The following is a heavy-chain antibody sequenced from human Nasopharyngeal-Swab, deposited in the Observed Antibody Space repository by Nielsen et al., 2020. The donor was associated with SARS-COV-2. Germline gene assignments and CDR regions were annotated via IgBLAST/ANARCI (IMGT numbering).Heavy chain of an antibody. CDR1: GIFVSGNY. CDR2: VYSGGST. Sequence: GESLKISCAASGIFVSGNYMNWVRQAPGMGLEWVSVVYSGGSTFYADSVKGRFTISSDNSKKTLYLQMNNLRPEDTAMYYCASPVFGVVSDAFDLWGQGTMVTVSS. V-gene: IGHV3-53*01. D-gene: IGHD3-3*01. J-gene: IGHJ3*01. CDR3: ASPVFGVVSDAFDL.